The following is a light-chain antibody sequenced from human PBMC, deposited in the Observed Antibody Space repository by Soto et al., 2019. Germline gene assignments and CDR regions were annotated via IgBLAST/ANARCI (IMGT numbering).Light chain of an antibody. CDR3: QHYGGMWT. V-gene: IGKV1-5*01. CDR1: QSISNR. CDR2: DAS. Sequence: DIQMTLSPSTLSASVGDRGTITCWASQSISNRLAWYQQKPGKAPKGLSYDASSLESGVPSRFSGSGSGTEFILTISSLQPDDFASYCCQHYGGMWTFGQGTKVDIK. J-gene: IGKJ1*01.